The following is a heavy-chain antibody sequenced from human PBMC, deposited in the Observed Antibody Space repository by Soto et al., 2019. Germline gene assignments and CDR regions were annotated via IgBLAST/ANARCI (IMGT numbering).Heavy chain of an antibody. V-gene: IGHV4-39*01. D-gene: IGHD2-2*01. CDR1: GGSIGSSSYY. CDR3: ARNAFQLPTYYYYYGMDV. J-gene: IGHJ6*02. Sequence: SETLSLTCTVSGGSIGSSSYYWGWIRQPPGKGLEWIGNIYFSGSTYYNPSLKSRVTISVDTSKNQFSLKLRSVTAADTAVYYCARNAFQLPTYYYYYGMDVWGQGTTVTVS. CDR2: IYFSGST.